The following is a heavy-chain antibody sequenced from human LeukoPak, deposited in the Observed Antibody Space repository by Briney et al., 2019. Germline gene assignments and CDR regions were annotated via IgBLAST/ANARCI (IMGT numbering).Heavy chain of an antibody. CDR3: ARWGTYASTSNWFDP. D-gene: IGHD2-2*01. CDR2: IYTSGST. Sequence: SETLSLTCTVSGGSISSYYWSWIRQPAGKGLEWIGRIYTSGSTNYNPSLKSRVTISVDTSKNQFSLRLSSVTAADTAVYYCARWGTYASTSNWFDPWGQGTLVTVSS. V-gene: IGHV4-4*07. J-gene: IGHJ5*02. CDR1: GGSISSYY.